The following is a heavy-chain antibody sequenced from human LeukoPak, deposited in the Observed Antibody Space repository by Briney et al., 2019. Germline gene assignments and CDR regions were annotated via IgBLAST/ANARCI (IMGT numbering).Heavy chain of an antibody. J-gene: IGHJ4*02. Sequence: GGSLRLSCAASGFTFSSYAMSWVRQAPGKGLEWVSAISGSGGSTYYADSVKGRFTISRDNSKNTLYLQMNSLRAEDTAVYYCAKDRLPCSSSEIFDYWGQGTLVTVSS. CDR2: ISGSGGST. D-gene: IGHD6-6*01. V-gene: IGHV3-23*01. CDR1: GFTFSSYA. CDR3: AKDRLPCSSSEIFDY.